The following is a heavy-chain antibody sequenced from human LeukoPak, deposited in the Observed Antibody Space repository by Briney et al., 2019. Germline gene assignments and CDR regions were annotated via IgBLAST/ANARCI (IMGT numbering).Heavy chain of an antibody. Sequence: ASVKVSCKASGYTFTSYGISWVRQAPGQGLEWMGWISAYNGNTNYAQKLQGRVTMTTDTSTSTAYMELRSLRSDDTAVYYCARQSGIVVVPAAMNFDYWGQGTLVTVPS. CDR3: ARQSGIVVVPAAMNFDY. J-gene: IGHJ4*02. D-gene: IGHD2-2*01. V-gene: IGHV1-18*01. CDR1: GYTFTSYG. CDR2: ISAYNGNT.